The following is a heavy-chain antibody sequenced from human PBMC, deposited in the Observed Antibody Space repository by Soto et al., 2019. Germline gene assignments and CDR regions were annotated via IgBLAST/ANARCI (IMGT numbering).Heavy chain of an antibody. J-gene: IGHJ4*02. V-gene: IGHV3-11*01. CDR3: ARDRTTSSFGNYFDY. CDR1: GFTFSDYY. Sequence: QVQLVESGGGLVKPGGSLRLSCAASGFTFSDYYMTWIRQAPGKGLERVSYITSSGSTIHYADSVRGRFTMSRDNARNSLSLQMNSLRVEDTAVYYCARDRTTSSFGNYFDYWGQGTLVTVSS. D-gene: IGHD2-2*01. CDR2: ITSSGSTI.